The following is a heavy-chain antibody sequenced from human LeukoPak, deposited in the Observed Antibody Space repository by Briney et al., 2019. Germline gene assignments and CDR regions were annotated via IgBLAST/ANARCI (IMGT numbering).Heavy chain of an antibody. J-gene: IGHJ6*03. CDR2: INPSGGST. Sequence: ALVKVSCKASGYTFTSYDMHWVRQAPGQGLEWMGIINPSGGSTSYAQKFQGRVTMTRDTSTSTVYMELSSLRSEDTAVYYCARGGWDTALVKDYYYMDVWGKGTTVTVSS. D-gene: IGHD5-18*01. V-gene: IGHV1-46*01. CDR1: GYTFTSYD. CDR3: ARGGWDTALVKDYYYMDV.